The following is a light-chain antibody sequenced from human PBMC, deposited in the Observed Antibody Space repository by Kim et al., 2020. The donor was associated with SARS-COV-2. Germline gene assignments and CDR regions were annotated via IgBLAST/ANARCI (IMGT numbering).Light chain of an antibody. Sequence: VALGQTVRITCRGDSRRSYYATWYQQKPGQAPVLVIYGKNNRPSGIPDRFSGSSSGNTASLTITGAQAEDEADYYCKSRGTSGNVVFGGGTQLTVL. CDR2: GKN. CDR1: SRRSYY. V-gene: IGLV3-19*01. CDR3: KSRGTSGNVV. J-gene: IGLJ2*01.